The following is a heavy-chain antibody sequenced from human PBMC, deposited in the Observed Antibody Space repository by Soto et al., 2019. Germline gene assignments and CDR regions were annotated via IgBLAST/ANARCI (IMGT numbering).Heavy chain of an antibody. CDR1: GGTFSNYA. CDR3: ASWLKAAGIGWNYYYGMDV. D-gene: IGHD6-19*01. V-gene: IGHV1-69*05. CDR2: IMPMFGRA. Sequence: QVQLVQSGAEVKKPGSSVKVSCKASGGTFSNYALSWVRQAPGQGLEWMGGIMPMFGRADYAQKFQGRVTITTDEYTSTAHMDLSSMGSEDTAVYYCASWLKAAGIGWNYYYGMDVWGQGTTVTVSS. J-gene: IGHJ6*02.